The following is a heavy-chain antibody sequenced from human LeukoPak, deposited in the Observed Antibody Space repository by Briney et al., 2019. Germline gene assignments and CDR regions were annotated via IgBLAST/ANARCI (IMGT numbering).Heavy chain of an antibody. Sequence: GRSLRLSCAASGFTFSSYGMHWVRQAPGKGLERVPVIWYDGSNKYYADSVKGRFTISRDNAKNSLYLQMNSLRAEDTAVYHCARVRGPTLVTSYMDVWGKGTTVTVSS. CDR2: IWYDGSNK. CDR3: ARVRGPTLVTSYMDV. CDR1: GFTFSSYG. V-gene: IGHV3-33*01. D-gene: IGHD3-10*01. J-gene: IGHJ6*03.